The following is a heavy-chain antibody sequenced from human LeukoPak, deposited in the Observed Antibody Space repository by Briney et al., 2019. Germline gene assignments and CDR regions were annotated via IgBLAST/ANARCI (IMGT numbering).Heavy chain of an antibody. CDR2: IYPGDSDT. J-gene: IGHJ4*02. CDR1: GYSFTSYW. V-gene: IGHV5-51*01. Sequence: GESLKISCKGSGYSFTSYWIGWVRQMPGKGLEWMGIIYPGDSDTRDSPSLQGQVTISADKSISTAYLQWSSPKASDTAMYYCARQASPNQYCSSTSCPYYFDYWGQGTLVTVSS. CDR3: ARQASPNQYCSSTSCPYYFDY. D-gene: IGHD2-2*01.